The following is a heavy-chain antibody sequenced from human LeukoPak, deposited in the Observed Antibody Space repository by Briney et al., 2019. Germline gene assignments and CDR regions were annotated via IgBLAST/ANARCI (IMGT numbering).Heavy chain of an antibody. CDR2: IYYSGST. CDR3: ARGHPQYQLLLTY. Sequence: SETLSLTCTVSGGSISSSSYYWGCIRQPPGKGLEWIGSIYYSGSTYYNPSLKSRVTISVDKSKNQFSLVLTSVTAADTAVYYCARGHPQYQLLLTYWGQGTLVTVSS. D-gene: IGHD2-2*01. V-gene: IGHV4-39*07. CDR1: GGSISSSSYY. J-gene: IGHJ4*02.